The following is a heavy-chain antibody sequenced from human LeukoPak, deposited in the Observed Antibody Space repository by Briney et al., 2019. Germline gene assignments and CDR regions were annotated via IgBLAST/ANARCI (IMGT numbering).Heavy chain of an antibody. CDR3: ARLRCRGGSCYSVWDF. J-gene: IGHJ4*02. CDR1: GYSFTSYW. V-gene: IGHV5-10-1*01. CDR2: IDPSDSYT. Sequence: GESLKISCKGSGYSFTSYWIGWVRQMPGKGLEWMGMIDPSDSYTNYSPSFQGHVTISSDKSISTAYLQWSSLKASDTAIYYCARLRCRGGSCYSVWDFWGQGTLVTVSS. D-gene: IGHD2-15*01.